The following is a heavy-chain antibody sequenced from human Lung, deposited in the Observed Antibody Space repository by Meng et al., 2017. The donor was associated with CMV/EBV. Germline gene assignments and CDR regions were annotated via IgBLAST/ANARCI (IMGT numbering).Heavy chain of an antibody. CDR1: GGPISPYY. CDR3: AREGGGTLEAYCSGDCYFDS. Sequence: SXTXSLXXTLSGGPISPYYWGWIRQPPGKGMEWIGQFHSSGSTDYNPSLTSRVTIPLDTSKNQFSLKLNSLAAADTAVYSCAREGGGTLEAYCSGDCYFDSWXQGTXVTVAS. CDR2: FHSSGST. J-gene: IGHJ4*02. V-gene: IGHV4-59*01. D-gene: IGHD2-21*01.